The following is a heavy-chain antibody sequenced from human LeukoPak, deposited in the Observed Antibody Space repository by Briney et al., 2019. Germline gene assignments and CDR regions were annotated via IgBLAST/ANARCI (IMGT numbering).Heavy chain of an antibody. Sequence: PGWSLRLSCAASGFTFSSYSMNWVRQAPGKGLESVSSISSSSSYIYYADSVKGRFTISRDNAKNSLYLQMNSLRAEDTAVYYCARDLGGYDSSGWYDFYYFDYWGQGTLVTVSS. CDR3: ARDLGGYDSSGWYDFYYFDY. D-gene: IGHD6-19*01. J-gene: IGHJ4*02. V-gene: IGHV3-21*01. CDR2: ISSSSSYI. CDR1: GFTFSSYS.